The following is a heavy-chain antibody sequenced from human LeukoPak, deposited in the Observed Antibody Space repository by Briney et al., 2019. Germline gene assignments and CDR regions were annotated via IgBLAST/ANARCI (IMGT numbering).Heavy chain of an antibody. CDR2: ISYDGSNK. Sequence: GSLRLSCAASGFTFSSYGMHWVRQAPGKGLEWVAVISYDGSNKYYADSVKGRFTISRDNSKNTLYLQMNSLRAEDTAVYYCAKDQVLAVAGEPNFDYWGQGTLVTVSS. V-gene: IGHV3-30*18. CDR1: GFTFSSYG. CDR3: AKDQVLAVAGEPNFDY. J-gene: IGHJ4*02. D-gene: IGHD6-19*01.